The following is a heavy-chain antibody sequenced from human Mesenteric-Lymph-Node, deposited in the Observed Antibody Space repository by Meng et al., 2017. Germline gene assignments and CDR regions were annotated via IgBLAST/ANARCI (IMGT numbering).Heavy chain of an antibody. Sequence: SCAISGDSVSTNSAAWNWIRQSPSRGLEWLGRTFYRSKWYNEYAVSVKSRITINPDTSKNQFSLQLNSVTPEDTAVYYCARSGHYGDYSRDKKMIDYWGQGTLVTVSS. D-gene: IGHD4-17*01. CDR1: GDSVSTNSAA. V-gene: IGHV6-1*01. CDR2: TFYRSKWYN. J-gene: IGHJ4*02. CDR3: ARSGHYGDYSRDKKMIDY.